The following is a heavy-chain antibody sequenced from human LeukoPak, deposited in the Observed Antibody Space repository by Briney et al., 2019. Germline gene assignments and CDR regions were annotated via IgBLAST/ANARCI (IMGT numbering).Heavy chain of an antibody. CDR2: IRRYGNDN. D-gene: IGHD4-11*01. CDR3: AKDRSPVYGNVDVDAFDV. V-gene: IGHV3-30*02. CDR1: GFSFDYYG. J-gene: IGHJ3*01. Sequence: PGGSLRLFCAASGFSFDYYGIHWVRPGPPPGLNWVAFIRRYGNDNFYGVSVKGRFPISRDISKNTLYLQMISLRAEDTGVYDCAKDRSPVYGNVDVDAFDVWGQGTVVTVSS.